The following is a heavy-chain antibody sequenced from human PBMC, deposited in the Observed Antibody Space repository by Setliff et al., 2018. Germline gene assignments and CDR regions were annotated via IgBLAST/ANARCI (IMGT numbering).Heavy chain of an antibody. V-gene: IGHV1-69*05. Sequence: ASVKVSCKASGGTFSSYGVSWVRQAPGQGLEWMGGTIPIFGSTNYAQKFQDRVTIITDESTSTAYMELRSLRTEDTAVYYCAREGVDTRSSTDYRYYMDVWGKGTTVTVSS. J-gene: IGHJ6*03. CDR2: TIPIFGST. D-gene: IGHD5-18*01. CDR1: GGTFSSYG. CDR3: AREGVDTRSSTDYRYYMDV.